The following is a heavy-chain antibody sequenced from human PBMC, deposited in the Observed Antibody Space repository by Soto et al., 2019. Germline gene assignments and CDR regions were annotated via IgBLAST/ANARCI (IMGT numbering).Heavy chain of an antibody. J-gene: IGHJ3*01. Sequence: GGSLRLSCAASGITLSNYAMSWVRQAPGKGLEWVSAISGDGDGTYYADSVQGRFTISRDNSKNTLSLQMNSLRAEDTAVYFCATLPRIVVNDLCYNVFDLWGQGTMVTVSS. CDR1: GITLSNYA. CDR2: ISGDGDGT. D-gene: IGHD2-8*01. V-gene: IGHV3-23*01. CDR3: ATLPRIVVNDLCYNVFDL.